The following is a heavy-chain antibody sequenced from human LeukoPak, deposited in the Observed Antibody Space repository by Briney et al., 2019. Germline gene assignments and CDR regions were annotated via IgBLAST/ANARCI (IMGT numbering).Heavy chain of an antibody. CDR2: IHHSGIT. J-gene: IGHJ4*02. CDR1: GGSISSYY. V-gene: IGHV4-39*01. D-gene: IGHD5-12*01. CDR3: ARLEVVRGYDFDY. Sequence: SETLSLTCTVSGGSISSYYWGWIRQPPGKGLEWIGTIHHSGITHYNPSVESRITISIDTSRNRFSLQLRSVTAADTAMYFCARLEVVRGYDFDYWGQGILVTVSS.